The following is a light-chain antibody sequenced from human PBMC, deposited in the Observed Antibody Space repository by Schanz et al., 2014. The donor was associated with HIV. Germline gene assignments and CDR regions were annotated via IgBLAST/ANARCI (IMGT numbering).Light chain of an antibody. J-gene: IGKJ1*01. Sequence: AIRMTQSPSSFSASTGDRVTVTCRGRQVPFLYFSFDPHHPGKAPKLLIYSASTLQSGVPSRFNGSGSGTEFTXXXSXLXPKDFATYYCQQLNSYPRTF. CDR2: SAS. V-gene: IGKV1-8*01. CDR1: QVPFLY. CDR3: QQLNSYPRT.